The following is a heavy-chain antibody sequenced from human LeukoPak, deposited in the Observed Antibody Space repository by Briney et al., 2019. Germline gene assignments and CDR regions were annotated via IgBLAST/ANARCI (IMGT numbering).Heavy chain of an antibody. CDR2: IYHSGTT. Sequence: SGTLSLTCTVSGYSITSGYYWGWIRQPPGKGLEWIGSIYHSGTTYYNPSLKSRVTISVDTSKNQFSLKLSSVTAADTAVYYCARHQWVPAFDIWGQGTMVTVSS. V-gene: IGHV4-38-2*02. D-gene: IGHD1-26*01. CDR1: GYSITSGYY. J-gene: IGHJ3*02. CDR3: ARHQWVPAFDI.